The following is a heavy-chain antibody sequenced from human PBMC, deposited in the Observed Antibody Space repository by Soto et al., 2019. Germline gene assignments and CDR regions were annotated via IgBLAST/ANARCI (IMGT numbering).Heavy chain of an antibody. V-gene: IGHV2-5*02. CDR3: DHHSRAWFDP. CDR2: IYWDDED. Sequence: QITLKESGPTLVEPTQTLTLTGTFSGFSLTTSVGGVAGIRQPPGKALECIALIYWDDEDHYNPSLRSRLTITRDTSKNQLVLKMTHMDPVDTGPYYCDHHSRAWFDPWGQGTLVIVSS. CDR1: GFSLTTSVGG. J-gene: IGHJ5*02.